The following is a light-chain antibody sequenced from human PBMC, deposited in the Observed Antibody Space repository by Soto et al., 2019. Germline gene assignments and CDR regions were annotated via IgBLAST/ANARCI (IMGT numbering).Light chain of an antibody. CDR3: SSYTTSSTLV. V-gene: IGLV2-14*03. Sequence: QSVLTQPASVSGSPGQSITLSCTGTSSDVGAYNYVSWYQQHPGKGPRLIIYDVNNRPSGVSNRFSGSKSGNTASLTISGLQAEDEADYYCSSYTTSSTLVFGTGTKLTVL. J-gene: IGLJ1*01. CDR1: SSDVGAYNY. CDR2: DVN.